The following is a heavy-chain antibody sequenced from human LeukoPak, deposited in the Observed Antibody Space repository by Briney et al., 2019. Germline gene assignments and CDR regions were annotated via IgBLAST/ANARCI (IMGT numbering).Heavy chain of an antibody. CDR3: ARGPRPSRGAFDI. J-gene: IGHJ3*02. V-gene: IGHV4-59*12. CDR1: GGSISSYY. D-gene: IGHD3-10*01. CDR2: IYYSGST. Sequence: SETLSLTCTVSGGSISSYYWSWIRQPPGKGLEWIGYIYYSGSTNYNPSLKSRVTISVDTSKNQFSLKLSSVTAADTAVYYCARGPRPSRGAFDIWGQGTMVTVSS.